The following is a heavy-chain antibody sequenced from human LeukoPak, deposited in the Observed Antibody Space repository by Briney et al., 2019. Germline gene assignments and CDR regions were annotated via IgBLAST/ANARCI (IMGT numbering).Heavy chain of an antibody. CDR2: ISWSSGGI. V-gene: IGHV3-9*01. J-gene: IGHJ4*02. D-gene: IGHD2/OR15-2a*01. CDR3: AKDRDAFYDCLDS. CDR1: GFNFGDYA. Sequence: GGSLRLSCAASGFNFGDYAMHWVRQAPGKGLEWVSGISWSSGGISYADSVKGRFTISRDNARNSLFLQMNSLRPVDTAFYYCAKDRDAFYDCLDSWGQGTLVTVSS.